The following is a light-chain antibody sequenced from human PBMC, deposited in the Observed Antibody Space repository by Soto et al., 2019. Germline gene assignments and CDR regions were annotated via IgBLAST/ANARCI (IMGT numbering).Light chain of an antibody. J-gene: IGKJ1*01. CDR2: AAS. CDR1: QTVNTY. Sequence: DIQMTQSPSSLSASIGDRVTITCRASQTVNTYLHWYQQKPGKAPKLLIYAASNLQSGVPSRFRGSGSGTNFTLSLNSLQHEDFATYYCQQGYSNPWTFGPGPKVDIK. CDR3: QQGYSNPWT. V-gene: IGKV1-39*01.